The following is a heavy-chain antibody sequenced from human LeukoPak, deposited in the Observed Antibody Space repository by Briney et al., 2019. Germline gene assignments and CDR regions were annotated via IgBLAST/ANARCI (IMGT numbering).Heavy chain of an antibody. CDR3: AKAADLLYDFWSGYSYNYFDS. Sequence: GGSLRLSCAASGFTFSSYAMSWVRQAPGKGLEWVSAISGSGGSTYYADSVKGRFTISRDNSKNTLYLQMNSLRAEDTAVYYCAKAADLLYDFWSGYSYNYFDSWGQGTLVTVSS. J-gene: IGHJ4*02. V-gene: IGHV3-23*01. CDR1: GFTFSSYA. D-gene: IGHD3-3*01. CDR2: ISGSGGST.